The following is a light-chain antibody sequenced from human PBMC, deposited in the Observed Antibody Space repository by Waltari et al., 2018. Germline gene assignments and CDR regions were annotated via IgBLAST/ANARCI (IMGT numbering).Light chain of an antibody. CDR3: SSYGGDNNFV. Sequence: QSALTQPPSASGSPGQSVTISFTGTSREIGSYHYVPWYQQHPGKAPKLLIYEVFERPSGVPDRFSGSKSGNTASLTVSGLQAEDEADYYCSSYGGDNNFVFGTGTKITVL. CDR2: EVF. CDR1: SREIGSYHY. V-gene: IGLV2-8*01. J-gene: IGLJ1*01.